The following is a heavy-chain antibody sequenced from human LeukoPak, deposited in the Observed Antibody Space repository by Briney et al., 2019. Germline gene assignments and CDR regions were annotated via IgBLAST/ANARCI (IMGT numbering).Heavy chain of an antibody. V-gene: IGHV3-23*01. Sequence: GGTLRLSCTASGFTFSRNGMSWVRLAPGKGLGWVSAISGNGGNTYFADSVKGRFTISRDNSKNTIYLQIHSLRVEDTAVYYCARDFGSGVLDYWGQGTLVTVSS. CDR2: ISGNGGNT. CDR3: ARDFGSGVLDY. D-gene: IGHD3-10*01. J-gene: IGHJ4*02. CDR1: GFTFSRNG.